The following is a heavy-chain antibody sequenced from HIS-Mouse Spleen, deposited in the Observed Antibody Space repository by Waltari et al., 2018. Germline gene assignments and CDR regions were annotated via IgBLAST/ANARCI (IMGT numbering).Heavy chain of an antibody. CDR2: IYDSGST. CDR1: GGSISSSRYY. D-gene: IGHD6-13*01. Sequence: QLQLQESGPGLVKTSETLSLTCTVPGGSISSSRYYWGWIRRPPGKGLEWIGSIYDSGSTYYNPSLKSRVTISVDTSKNQFSLKLSSVTAADTAVYYCAREIPYSSSWYDWYFDLWGRGTLVTVSS. J-gene: IGHJ2*01. V-gene: IGHV4-39*07. CDR3: AREIPYSSSWYDWYFDL.